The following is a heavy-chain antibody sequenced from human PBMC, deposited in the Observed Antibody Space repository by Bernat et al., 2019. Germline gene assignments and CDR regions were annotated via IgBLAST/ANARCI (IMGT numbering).Heavy chain of an antibody. V-gene: IGHV3-33*03. CDR2: IWYDGNKK. CDR3: ARAQSGSFSADWYVDL. CDR1: GFTFSIYG. Sequence: QVQLVESGGGVVQPGRALRLSCAASGFTFSIYGMHWVRQAPGKGLEWVAIIWYDGNKKYYADSVKGRFTISRDNSKNTLFLQMNGLRAEDTAVYYCARAQSGSFSADWYVDLWGRGTLVTVSS. J-gene: IGHJ2*01. D-gene: IGHD1-26*01.